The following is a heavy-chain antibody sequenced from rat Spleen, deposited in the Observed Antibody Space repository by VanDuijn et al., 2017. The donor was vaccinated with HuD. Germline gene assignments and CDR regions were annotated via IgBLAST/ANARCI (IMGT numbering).Heavy chain of an antibody. Sequence: EVQLVESDGGLVQPGRSLKLSCAASGFTFSDFYMAWVRQAPTKGLEWVATISYDGSKTYYRDSVKGRFTISRDNAENTVYLQMNSLRSEDTATYFCAKEGITTSFNSWGQGVMVTVSS. CDR1: GFTFSDFY. J-gene: IGHJ2*01. D-gene: IGHD1-10*01. CDR3: AKEGITTSFNS. V-gene: IGHV5-29*01. CDR2: ISYDGSKT.